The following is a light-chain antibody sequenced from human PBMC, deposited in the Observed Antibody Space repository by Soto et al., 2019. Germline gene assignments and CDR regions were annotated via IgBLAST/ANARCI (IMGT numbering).Light chain of an antibody. V-gene: IGKV3-20*01. Sequence: IVLTQSPGTLSLSPGERATLSCRASQSVSSSSLAWYQQKPGQAPRLLIYGASTRATGIPDRFSGGGSGTDFTLTISRLEPEDFAVYYCQQYGTSPKLTFGVGTKVEIK. CDR3: QQYGTSPKLT. CDR2: GAS. J-gene: IGKJ4*01. CDR1: QSVSSSS.